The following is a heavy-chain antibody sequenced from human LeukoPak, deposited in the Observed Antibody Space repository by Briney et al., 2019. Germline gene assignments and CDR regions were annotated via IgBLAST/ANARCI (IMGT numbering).Heavy chain of an antibody. J-gene: IGHJ4*02. Sequence: SVKVSCKASGGTFSSYAISWVRQAPGQGLEWMGGIIPIFGTANYAQKFQGRVTMTRDTSTSTVYMELSSLRSEDTAVYYCARERADSSSWYLDYWGQGTLVTVSS. D-gene: IGHD6-13*01. V-gene: IGHV1-69*05. CDR2: IIPIFGTA. CDR3: ARERADSSSWYLDY. CDR1: GGTFSSYA.